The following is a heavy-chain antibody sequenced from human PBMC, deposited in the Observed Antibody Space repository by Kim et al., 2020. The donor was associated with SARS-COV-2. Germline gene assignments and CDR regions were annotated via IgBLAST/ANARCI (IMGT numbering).Heavy chain of an antibody. Sequence: GGSLRLSCAASGFTFTNAWMSWVRQAPGKGLEWVGHIKSKTAGGATDYAAPVKGRFTISRDDSKNTVYLQMNSLKTEDTAVYYCTTYYSAYDHYFDYWGQGTLVTVSS. CDR1: GFTFTNAW. V-gene: IGHV3-15*01. CDR3: TTYYSAYDHYFDY. CDR2: IKSKTAGGAT. D-gene: IGHD5-12*01. J-gene: IGHJ4*02.